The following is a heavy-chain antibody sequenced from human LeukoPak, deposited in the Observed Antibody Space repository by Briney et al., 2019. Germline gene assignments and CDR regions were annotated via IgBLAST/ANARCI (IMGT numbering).Heavy chain of an antibody. CDR3: ARSKAHLSTSWYGSWFDP. CDR2: IYHSGDT. Sequence: PSGTLSLTCTVSGYSVSSGYYWGWIRQPPGKGLEWIASIYHSGDTYYNPSLRSRVTISLDTSKNQLSLKLSSVTAADTAVYYCARSKAHLSTSWYGSWFDPWGQGTLVTVSS. CDR1: GYSVSSGYY. V-gene: IGHV4-38-2*02. J-gene: IGHJ5*02. D-gene: IGHD2-2*01.